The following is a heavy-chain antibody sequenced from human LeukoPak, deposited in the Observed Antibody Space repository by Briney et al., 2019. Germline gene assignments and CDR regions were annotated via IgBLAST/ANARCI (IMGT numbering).Heavy chain of an antibody. D-gene: IGHD6-13*01. V-gene: IGHV3-74*01. CDR2: INPDGSSS. CDR3: ARVKGGSWSRFDY. CDR1: GFTFSNSW. J-gene: IGHJ4*02. Sequence: GGSLRLSCAASGFTFSNSWMQWVRQAPGKGLVWVSRINPDGSSSGYADSVKGRFTISRDNAKNTLYLQMNSLRAEDTAVYYCARVKGGSWSRFDYWGQGTLVTVSS.